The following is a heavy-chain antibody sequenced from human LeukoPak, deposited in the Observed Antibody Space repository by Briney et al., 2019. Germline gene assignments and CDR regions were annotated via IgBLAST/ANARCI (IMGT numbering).Heavy chain of an antibody. D-gene: IGHD6-13*01. CDR2: FYINGRA. V-gene: IGHV4-4*07. J-gene: IGHJ5*02. Sequence: SETLSLTCTVSGGSISSYDWSWIRQPAEKGLEWVGRFYINGRADYNPYFKSRVTMSVDTSKNQFSLKLRSVTAADTAVYYCAKERLAAGSNWFDPWGQGTLVTVSS. CDR3: AKERLAAGSNWFDP. CDR1: GGSISSYD.